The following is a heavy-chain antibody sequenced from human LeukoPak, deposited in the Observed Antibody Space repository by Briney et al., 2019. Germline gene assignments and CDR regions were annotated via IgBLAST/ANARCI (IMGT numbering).Heavy chain of an antibody. D-gene: IGHD3-22*01. J-gene: IGHJ6*03. V-gene: IGHV4-59*01. CDR2: IYYSGST. CDR3: ARSSSGYYGYYYYMDV. CDR1: GGPISSYY. Sequence: SETLSLTCTVSGGPISSYYWSWIRQPPGKGLEWIGYIYYSGSTNYNPSLKSRVTISVDTSKNQFSLKLSSVTAADTAVYYCARSSSGYYGYYYYMDVWGKGTTATISS.